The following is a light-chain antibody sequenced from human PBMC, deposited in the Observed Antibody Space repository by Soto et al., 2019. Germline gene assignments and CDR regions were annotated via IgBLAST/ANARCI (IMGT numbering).Light chain of an antibody. CDR1: QTISND. CDR3: QQNNKWPPVT. V-gene: IGKV3-15*01. CDR2: GAS. Sequence: EVVMTQSPATVSVSPGEGVTLSCRASQTISNDLAWYQQKPGQAPRLLIYGASNRATGLPARFSGGGSGTEFTLTISSLQSEDFAFYYCQQNNKWPPVTFGGGTKVEIK. J-gene: IGKJ4*01.